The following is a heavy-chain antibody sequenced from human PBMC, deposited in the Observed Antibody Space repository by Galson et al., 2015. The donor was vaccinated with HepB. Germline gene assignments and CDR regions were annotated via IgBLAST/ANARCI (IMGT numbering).Heavy chain of an antibody. Sequence: TLSLTCTVSGGSISSSSYYWGWIRQPPGKGLEWIGSIYYSGSTYYNPSLKSRVTISVDTSKNQFSLKLSSVTAADTAVYYCARHVYYGDYAYGMNVWGQGTTVTVSS. V-gene: IGHV4-39*01. CDR1: GGSISSSSYY. J-gene: IGHJ6*02. D-gene: IGHD4-17*01. CDR2: IYYSGST. CDR3: ARHVYYGDYAYGMNV.